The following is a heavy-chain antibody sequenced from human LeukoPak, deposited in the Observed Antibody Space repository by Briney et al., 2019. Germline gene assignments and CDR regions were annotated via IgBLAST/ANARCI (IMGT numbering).Heavy chain of an antibody. D-gene: IGHD2-15*01. V-gene: IGHV3-30*02. CDR3: AKGLQSPQHFDY. CDR1: GFTFSTYG. J-gene: IGHJ4*02. CDR2: IRYDGSNK. Sequence: GGSLRLSCATSGFTFSTYGMHWVRQAPGKGLEWVAFIRYDGSNKYYADSVKGRFTISRDNSKNTLYLQMNSLSAEDTAVYYCAKGLQSPQHFDYWGQGNLVTVSS.